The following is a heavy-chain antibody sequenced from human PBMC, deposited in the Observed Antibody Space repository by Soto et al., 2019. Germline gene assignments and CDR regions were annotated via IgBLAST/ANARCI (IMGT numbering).Heavy chain of an antibody. J-gene: IGHJ4*02. Sequence: ASVKVSCKASGYTFTSYYIHWVRQAPGQGLEWMGIINPLSGSTAYAQKFQGRVTLTRDTSTNTVSMELSSLRSEDTAVYYCARGTWDSSGWYTFPFDYWGQGTLVSASS. CDR3: ARGTWDSSGWYTFPFDY. D-gene: IGHD6-19*01. CDR2: INPLSGST. CDR1: GYTFTSYY. V-gene: IGHV1-46*01.